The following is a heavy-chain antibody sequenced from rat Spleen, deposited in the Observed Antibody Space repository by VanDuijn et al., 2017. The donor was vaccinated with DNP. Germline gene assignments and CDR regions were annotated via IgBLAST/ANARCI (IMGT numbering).Heavy chain of an antibody. CDR1: GFTFNNYW. J-gene: IGHJ2*01. CDR3: TTGSD. V-gene: IGHV5-31*01. CDR2: ITSSGGST. Sequence: EVQLVESGGDLVQPGRSLKLSCVASGFTFNNYWMTWIRQVPGTGLEWVASITSSGGSTYYPDSVKGRFTISRDNAKSTLYLQMDSLRSEDTATYYCTTGSDWGQGVMVTVSS.